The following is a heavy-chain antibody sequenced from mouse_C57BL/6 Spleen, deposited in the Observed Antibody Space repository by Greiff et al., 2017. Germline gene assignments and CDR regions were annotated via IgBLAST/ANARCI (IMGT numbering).Heavy chain of an antibody. D-gene: IGHD1-1*01. CDR1: GFSLTSYG. CDR2: IWSGGST. Sequence: VQLVESGPGLVQPSQSLSITCTVSGFSLTSYGVHWVRQSPGQGLEWLGVIWSGGSTDNNAAFISRLSISKDNSKSQVFFKMNSLQADDTAIYYCATNYYGSSYFAYWGQGTLVTVSA. CDR3: ATNYYGSSYFAY. J-gene: IGHJ3*01. V-gene: IGHV2-2*01.